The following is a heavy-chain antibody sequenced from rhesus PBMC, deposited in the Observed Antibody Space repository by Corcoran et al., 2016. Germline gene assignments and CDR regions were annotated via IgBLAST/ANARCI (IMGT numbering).Heavy chain of an antibody. CDR3: ARVGSSWSEWDTVGTEWYFDL. V-gene: IGHV4S14*01. CDR1: GYSISSGYY. CDR2: IYGRGGSN. J-gene: IGHJ2*01. D-gene: IGHD5-42*01. Sequence: QVQLQESGPGLVKPSETLSLTCAVSGYSISSGYYWGWIRQPPGKGLEWIGSIYGRGGSNYLNPSLKSRVTLSVDTSKNQFSLKLSSVTAADTAVYYWARVGSSWSEWDTVGTEWYFDLWGPGTPITISS.